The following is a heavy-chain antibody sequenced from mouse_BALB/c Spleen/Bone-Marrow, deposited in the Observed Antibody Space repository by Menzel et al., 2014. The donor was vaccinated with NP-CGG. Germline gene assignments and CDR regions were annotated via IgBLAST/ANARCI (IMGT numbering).Heavy chain of an antibody. CDR1: GYSITSGYS. D-gene: IGHD2-1*01. CDR2: IHYSGVT. CDR3: ARFDGTYAMDY. Sequence: EVQRVESGPDLVKPSQSLSLPCTVTGYSITSGYSCHWIRQFPGNKLEWMGYIHYSGVTNYNPSLKSRISITRDTSKNQFFLQLNSVTTEDTATYYCARFDGTYAMDYWGQGTSVTVSS. V-gene: IGHV3-1*02. J-gene: IGHJ4*01.